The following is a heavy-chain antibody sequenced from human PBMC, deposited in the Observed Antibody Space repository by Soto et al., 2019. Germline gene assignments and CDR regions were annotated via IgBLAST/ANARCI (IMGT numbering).Heavy chain of an antibody. Sequence: CCASSRLRVRSSHVILVRKDTGKGLEWVSVIYSGGATYHAVSVKGRFTISRDRSKNTVYLQMDSLRTEDTAVYHCAKLGSYGSESYSFRYNLIAPWGQGTLVTVFS. CDR2: IYSGGAT. CDR1: RLRVRSSH. CDR3: AKLGSYGSESYSFRYNLIAP. V-gene: IGHV3-53*01. D-gene: IGHD3-10*01. J-gene: IGHJ5*02.